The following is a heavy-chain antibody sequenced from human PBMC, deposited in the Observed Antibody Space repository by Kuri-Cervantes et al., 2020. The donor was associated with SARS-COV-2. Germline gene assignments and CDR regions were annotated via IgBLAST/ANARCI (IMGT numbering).Heavy chain of an antibody. Sequence: SETLSLTCTVSGGSICSGDYYWSWIRQPPGKGLEWIGYIYYSGSTYYNPSLKSRVTISVDTSKNQFSLKLSSVTAADTAVYYCARSDNYDYVWGSYRYTQSDAFDIWGQGTMVTVSS. CDR2: IYYSGST. CDR3: ARSDNYDYVWGSYRYTQSDAFDI. CDR1: GGSICSGDYY. D-gene: IGHD3-16*02. J-gene: IGHJ3*02. V-gene: IGHV4-30-4*01.